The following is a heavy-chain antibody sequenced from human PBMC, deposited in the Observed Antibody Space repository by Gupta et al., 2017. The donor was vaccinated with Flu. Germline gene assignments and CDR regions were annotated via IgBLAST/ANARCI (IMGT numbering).Heavy chain of an antibody. V-gene: IGHV3-23*01. CDR1: GFIFRNYA. CDR3: AKGTDTNSWRQGDY. J-gene: IGHJ4*02. CDR2: ITGSGGGT. Sequence: EVQLLESGGGLVHPGGSLRLSCEASGFIFRNYAMSWVRQAPGEGLQWVSSITGSGGGTYYTYSVKGRFTISRDNSKNSVSLQLNSLTAEDTAVYYCAKGTDTNSWRQGDYWGQGTLVTVSS. D-gene: IGHD3-3*01.